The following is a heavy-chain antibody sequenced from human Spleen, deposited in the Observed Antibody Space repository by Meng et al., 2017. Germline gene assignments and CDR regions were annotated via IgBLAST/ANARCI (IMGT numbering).Heavy chain of an antibody. CDR1: GFTFSSYE. CDR3: ARVSGGSYYYYYGMDV. Sequence: GESLKISCAASGFTFSSYEMNWVRQAPGKGLEWVSYISSSCSGIYYADSVKGRFTISRDNAKNSLYLQMNSLRAEDTAVYYCARVSGGSYYYYYGMDVWGQGTTVTVSS. CDR2: ISSSCSGI. J-gene: IGHJ6*02. V-gene: IGHV3-48*03. D-gene: IGHD1-26*01.